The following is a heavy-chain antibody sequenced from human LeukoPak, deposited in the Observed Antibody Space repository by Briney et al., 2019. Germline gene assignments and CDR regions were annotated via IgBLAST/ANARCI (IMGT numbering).Heavy chain of an antibody. CDR2: INHSGST. J-gene: IGHJ4*02. CDR3: ARGRLWRQLVLLRRGYFDY. V-gene: IGHV4-34*01. CDR1: GGSFSGCY. Sequence: PSETLSLTCAVYGGSFSGCYWSWIRQPPGKGLEWIGEINHSGSTNYNPSLKSRVTISVDTSKNQFSLKLSSVTAADTAVYYCARGRLWRQLVLLRRGYFDYWGQGTLVTVSS. D-gene: IGHD6-13*01.